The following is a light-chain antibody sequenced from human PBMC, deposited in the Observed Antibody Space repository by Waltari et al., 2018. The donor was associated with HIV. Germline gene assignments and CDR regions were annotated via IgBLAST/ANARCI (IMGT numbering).Light chain of an antibody. CDR1: ENIRNN. CDR3: QQYSRWPPTWT. Sequence: EVVMTQSPGTLSVSPGERANLSCRSSENIRNNLAWYQQKPGQAPRLLFYDASARATGVPARFSGSGSGTEFTLTISGLQSEDFAIYYCQQYSRWPPTWTFGQGTKVDVK. V-gene: IGKV3-15*01. J-gene: IGKJ1*01. CDR2: DAS.